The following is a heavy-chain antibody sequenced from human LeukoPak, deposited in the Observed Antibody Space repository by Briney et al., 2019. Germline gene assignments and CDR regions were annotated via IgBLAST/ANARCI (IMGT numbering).Heavy chain of an antibody. CDR3: ARVAYYYDSSGYYYGWFDP. Sequence: SVKVSCKASGGTFSSYAISWVRQAPGQGLEWMGGIIPIFGTANYVQKFQGRVTITTDESTSTAYMELSSLRSEDTAVYYCARVAYYYDSSGYYYGWFDPWGQGTLVTVSS. D-gene: IGHD3-22*01. V-gene: IGHV1-69*05. CDR1: GGTFSSYA. J-gene: IGHJ5*02. CDR2: IIPIFGTA.